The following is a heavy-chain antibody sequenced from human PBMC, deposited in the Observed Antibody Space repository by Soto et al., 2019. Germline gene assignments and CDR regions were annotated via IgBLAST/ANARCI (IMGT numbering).Heavy chain of an antibody. CDR3: AKTFYQRLLGEVFGS. V-gene: IGHV1-69*04. CDR1: GGTFSSYA. J-gene: IGHJ4*02. D-gene: IGHD2-2*01. CDR2: IIPILGIA. Sequence: GASVKVSCKASGGTFSSYAISWVRQAPGQGLEWRGRIIPILGIANYAQKFQGRVTMTADKSTSTAYMELSSLRSEDTAVYYCAKTFYQRLLGEVFGSWGQGTQVTVSS.